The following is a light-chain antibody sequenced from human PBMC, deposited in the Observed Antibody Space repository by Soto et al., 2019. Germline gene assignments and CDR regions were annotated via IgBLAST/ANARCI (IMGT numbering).Light chain of an antibody. CDR1: QSVSSN. CDR2: GAS. Sequence: EIVLTQSPATLSLSPGERATLSCRASQSVSSNLAWYQQKLGQAPRLLIYGASTRATGIPTRFSGSGSGTEFTLTISSLQSEVFAVYFCQQSNNWPPGYTFGQGTMLEIK. CDR3: QQSNNWPPGYT. V-gene: IGKV3-15*01. J-gene: IGKJ2*01.